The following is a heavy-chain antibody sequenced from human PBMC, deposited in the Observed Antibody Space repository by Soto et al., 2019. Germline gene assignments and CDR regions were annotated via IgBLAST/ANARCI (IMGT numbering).Heavy chain of an antibody. CDR1: GGSIRSYY. J-gene: IGHJ4*02. CDR2: IFYSGST. Sequence: PSETLSLTCTVSGGSIRSYYWTWIRQPPGKGLEWLGYIFYSGSTFYNPSLKSRVTISIHTSKSQFSQQLTSVTAADTAVYYCARGAADTAMVDSWGQGTLVTVSS. CDR3: ARGAADTAMVDS. V-gene: IGHV4-59*01. D-gene: IGHD5-18*01.